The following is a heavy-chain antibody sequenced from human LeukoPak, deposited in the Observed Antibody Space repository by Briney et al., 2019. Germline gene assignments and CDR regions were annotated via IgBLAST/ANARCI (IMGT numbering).Heavy chain of an antibody. CDR1: GFTFKYYT. Sequence: GGSLRLSCLASGFTFKYYTMFWVRQAPGKGLEWVSSISGNGVTTHYADSVEGRFTVSRDNSQNTLYLQMNSLRAGDAAVYYCAKDGDNPQRDFESWGQGTLVTVPS. D-gene: IGHD7-27*01. V-gene: IGHV3-23*01. J-gene: IGHJ4*02. CDR2: ISGNGVTT. CDR3: AKDGDNPQRDFES.